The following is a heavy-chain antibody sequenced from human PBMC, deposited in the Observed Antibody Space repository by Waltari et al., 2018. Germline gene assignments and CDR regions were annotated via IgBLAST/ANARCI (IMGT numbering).Heavy chain of an antibody. CDR1: GFTFSRYS. Sequence: EVQLVESGGGLVKPGGSLRLSCAASGFTFSRYSMHWVRQAPGKGLEWVSSISSSSSYIYYADSVKGRFTISRDNAKNSLYLQMNSLRAEDTAVYYCAPGLYDSSGYYYWGQGTLVTVSS. CDR2: ISSSSSYI. D-gene: IGHD3-22*01. J-gene: IGHJ4*02. CDR3: APGLYDSSGYYY. V-gene: IGHV3-21*01.